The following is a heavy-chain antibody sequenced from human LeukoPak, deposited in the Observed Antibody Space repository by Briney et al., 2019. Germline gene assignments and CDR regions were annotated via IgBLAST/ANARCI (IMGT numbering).Heavy chain of an antibody. CDR1: GFTFDDYA. CDR3: AKGLAMARLVIDY. V-gene: IGHV3-9*01. D-gene: IGHD5-18*01. Sequence: GRSLRLSCAASGFTFDDYAMHWVRQAPGKGLEWVSGISWNSGSIGYADSVKGRFTISRDNAKNSLYLQMNSLRAEDTALYYCAKGLAMARLVIDYWGQGTLVTVSS. CDR2: ISWNSGSI. J-gene: IGHJ4*02.